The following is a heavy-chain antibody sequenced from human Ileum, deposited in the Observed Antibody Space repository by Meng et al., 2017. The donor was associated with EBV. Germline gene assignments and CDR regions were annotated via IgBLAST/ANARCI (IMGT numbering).Heavy chain of an antibody. D-gene: IGHD3-3*01. CDR1: GGSIINYY. V-gene: IGHV4-59*01. J-gene: IGHJ5*02. CDR2: IYSNGST. Sequence: QLPEYGPALVNPSETLPFTCTVSGGSIINYYWSWIRQPPGKRLAWIGYIYSNGSTNYNPSLKSRVTISLDTSKNQFSLKLSSVTAADTAVYYCARAGYYDFWSGHENWFDPWGQGTLVTVSS. CDR3: ARAGYYDFWSGHENWFDP.